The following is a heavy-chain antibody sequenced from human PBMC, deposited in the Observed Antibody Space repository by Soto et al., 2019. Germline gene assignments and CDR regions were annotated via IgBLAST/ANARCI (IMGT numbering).Heavy chain of an antibody. J-gene: IGHJ6*02. CDR3: VGDGMDV. CDR2: IKKDGSEK. CDR1: GFTFSIYR. D-gene: IGHD3-10*01. Sequence: VPGVESGGGLVQPGGSLRLSCEVSGFTFSIYRMSWVRQAPGKGLEWVANIKKDGSEKYYVDSVKGRFTISRDNAKNSLYLQMNSLRAEDTAVYYCVGDGMDVWGQGTTVTVSS. V-gene: IGHV3-7*01.